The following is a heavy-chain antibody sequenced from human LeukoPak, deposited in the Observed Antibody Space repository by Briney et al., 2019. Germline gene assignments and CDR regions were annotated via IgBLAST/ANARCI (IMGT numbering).Heavy chain of an antibody. CDR2: ISGSGGST. CDR3: ATTIAVAGTSFGPFDY. D-gene: IGHD6-19*01. J-gene: IGHJ4*02. CDR1: GFTFSSYA. Sequence: GGSLRLSCAASGFTFSSYAMSWVRQAPGKGLEWVSAISGSGGSTYYADSVKGRFTISRDNSKNTLYLQMNSLRAEDTAVYYCATTIAVAGTSFGPFDYWGQGTLVTVSS. V-gene: IGHV3-23*01.